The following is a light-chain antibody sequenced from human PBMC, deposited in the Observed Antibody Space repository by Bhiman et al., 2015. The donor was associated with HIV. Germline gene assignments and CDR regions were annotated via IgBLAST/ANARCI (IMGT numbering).Light chain of an antibody. CDR3: QSYDSSLSHV. Sequence: QSVLTRPPSVSGAPGQRVTISCTGSASNIGAGYDVHWYQHLPGTAPKLLIYDNNNRPSGVPDRFSGSKSGTSASLAITGLQAEDESDYYCQSYDSSLSHVFGTATRVTVL. J-gene: IGLJ1*01. CDR2: DNN. V-gene: IGLV1-40*01. CDR1: ASNIGAGYD.